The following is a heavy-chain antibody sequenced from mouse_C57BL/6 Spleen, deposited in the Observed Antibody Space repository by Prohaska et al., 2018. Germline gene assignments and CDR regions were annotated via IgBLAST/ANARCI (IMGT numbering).Heavy chain of an antibody. D-gene: IGHD4-1*01. CDR1: GYTFTSYW. J-gene: IGHJ2*01. V-gene: IGHV1-69*01. CDR3: ALLGPHYFDY. CDR2: IDPSDSYT. Sequence: QLQQPGAELVMPGASVKLSCKASGYTFTSYWMHWVKQRPGQGLEWIGEIDPSDSYTNYNQKFKGKATLTVDKSSSTAYMQRSSLTSEDSAVYYCALLGPHYFDYWGQGTTLTVSS.